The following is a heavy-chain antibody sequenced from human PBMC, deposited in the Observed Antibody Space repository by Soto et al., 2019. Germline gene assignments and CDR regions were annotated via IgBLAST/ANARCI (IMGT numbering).Heavy chain of an antibody. CDR1: GFTFRSYA. V-gene: IGHV3-23*01. D-gene: IGHD6-13*01. J-gene: IGHJ4*02. CDR2: ISGSGVST. Sequence: EVQLLGSGGGLVQPGGSLRLSCAASGFTFRSYAMSWVRQATGKGLGWVSAISGSGVSTYYADSVKGRFTISRDNSKNTLYLQMNSLRAEDTAVYYCAKEHHYSSSWSEFDYWGQGTLVTVSS. CDR3: AKEHHYSSSWSEFDY.